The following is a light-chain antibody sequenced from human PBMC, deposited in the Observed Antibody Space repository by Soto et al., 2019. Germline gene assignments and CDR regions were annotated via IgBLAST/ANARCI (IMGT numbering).Light chain of an antibody. V-gene: IGLV2-14*01. Sequence: QSALTQPASVSGSPGQSIPISCTGTSSDVGGYNYVSWYQQHPGKAPKLMIYGVRNRPSGVSNRFSGSKSGNTASLTISGLQAEDEADYYCSSYTSSSTLDVFGTGTKVTVL. J-gene: IGLJ1*01. CDR3: SSYTSSSTLDV. CDR1: SSDVGGYNY. CDR2: GVR.